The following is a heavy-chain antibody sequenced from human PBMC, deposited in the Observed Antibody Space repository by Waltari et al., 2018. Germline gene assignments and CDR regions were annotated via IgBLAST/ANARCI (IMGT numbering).Heavy chain of an antibody. CDR1: GFTLCSYA. CDR2: ISSDGTKK. V-gene: IGHV3-30-3*01. CDR3: ARARLIVAGVGDF. Sequence: QVQLVESGVGVVQPGKSLTLSCAASGFTLCSYAMHWVRQAPGKGLEWMSVISSDGTKKYYGDSVRGRFTVSRDNSKNTLFLQMNSLRPDDTAIYFCARARLIVAGVGDFWGQGTRVAVS. D-gene: IGHD6-19*01. J-gene: IGHJ4*02.